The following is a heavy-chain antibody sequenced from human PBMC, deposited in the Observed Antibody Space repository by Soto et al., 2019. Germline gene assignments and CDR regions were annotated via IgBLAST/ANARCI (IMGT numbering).Heavy chain of an antibody. CDR2: IYYSGST. J-gene: IGHJ4*02. CDR3: AEYSGYGYFDY. D-gene: IGHD5-12*01. CDR1: DGSISSYY. V-gene: IGHV4-59*08. Sequence: SETLSLTCTVPDGSISSYYWSWIRQPPGKGLEWIGYIYYSGSTNYNPSLKSRVTISVDTSKNQFSLKLSSVTAADTAVYYCAEYSGYGYFDYWGQGTLVTVSS.